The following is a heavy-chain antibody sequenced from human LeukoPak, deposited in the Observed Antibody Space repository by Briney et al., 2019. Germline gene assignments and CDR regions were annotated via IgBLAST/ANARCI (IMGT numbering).Heavy chain of an antibody. CDR1: GFTFSSYG. V-gene: IGHV3-33*01. J-gene: IGHJ4*02. Sequence: PGGPLRLSCVASGFTFSSYGMHWVRQAPGKGLEWVAVIWYDGSNKYYADSVKGRFTISRDNSKNTLYLQMNSLRAEDTAVYYCARDFLRIGAAVDYFDYWGREPWSSSPQ. D-gene: IGHD6-13*01. CDR3: ARDFLRIGAAVDYFDY. CDR2: IWYDGSNK.